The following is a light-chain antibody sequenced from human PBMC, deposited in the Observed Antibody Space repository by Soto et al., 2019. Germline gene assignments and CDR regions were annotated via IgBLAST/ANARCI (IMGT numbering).Light chain of an antibody. Sequence: QLVLTQPPSVSGAPGQRVTISCTGSSSNIGAGYDVHWYQQLPGTAPKLLIYGNINRPSGVPDRFSGSKSGTSASLAITGLQAEDEADYYCQSYDSSLSGWVFGGGTKVTVL. CDR1: SSNIGAGYD. V-gene: IGLV1-40*01. CDR3: QSYDSSLSGWV. CDR2: GNI. J-gene: IGLJ3*02.